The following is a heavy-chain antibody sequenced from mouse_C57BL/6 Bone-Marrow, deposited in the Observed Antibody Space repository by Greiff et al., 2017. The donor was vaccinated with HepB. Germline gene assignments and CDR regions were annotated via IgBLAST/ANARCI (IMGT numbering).Heavy chain of an antibody. CDR1: GYTFTGYW. V-gene: IGHV1-9*01. CDR3: ARSTSYYGSSYDYAMDY. CDR2: ILPGSGST. J-gene: IGHJ4*01. D-gene: IGHD1-1*01. Sequence: QVQLQQSGAELMKPGASVKLSCKATGYTFTGYWIEWVKQRPGHGLEWIGEILPGSGSTNYNEKFKGKATFTADTSSNTAYMQLSRLTTEDSAIYYCARSTSYYGSSYDYAMDYWGQGTSVTVSS.